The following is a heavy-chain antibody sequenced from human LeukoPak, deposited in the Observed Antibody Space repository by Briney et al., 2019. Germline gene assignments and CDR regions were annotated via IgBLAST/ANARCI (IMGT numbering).Heavy chain of an antibody. J-gene: IGHJ4*02. CDR3: ARGRGATKKY. Sequence: PGRSLRLSCAASGFTFSRYALHWVRQAPGKGLEWVAVISFDDTKAYYADAVKGRFSISRDNSNSTLFLQMNSLRENDTADYHCARGRGATKKYWGQGTLVTVSS. CDR1: GFTFSRYA. V-gene: IGHV3-30*04. D-gene: IGHD1-26*01. CDR2: ISFDDTKA.